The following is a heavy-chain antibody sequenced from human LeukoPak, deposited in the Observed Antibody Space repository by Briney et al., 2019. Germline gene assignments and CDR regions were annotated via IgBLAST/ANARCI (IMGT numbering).Heavy chain of an antibody. CDR1: GGTFSSYA. V-gene: IGHV1-69*04. CDR2: IIPILGIA. D-gene: IGHD2-2*01. CDR3: ATGTIYCSSCSDDY. Sequence: SVKVSCKASGGTFSSYAISWVRQAPGQGLEWMGRIIPILGIANYAQKFQGRVTMTEDTSTDTAYMELSSLRSEDTAVYYCATGTIYCSSCSDDYWGQGTLVTVSS. J-gene: IGHJ4*02.